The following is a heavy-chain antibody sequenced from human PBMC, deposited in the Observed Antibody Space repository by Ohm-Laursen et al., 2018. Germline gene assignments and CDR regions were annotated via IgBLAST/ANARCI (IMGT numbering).Heavy chain of an antibody. CDR1: GGSFSGYD. CDR3: ARDPGVAVAAYYFDY. J-gene: IGHJ4*02. CDR2: INHSGRT. V-gene: IGHV4-34*01. Sequence: TLSLTCAVYGGSFSGYDWSWIRQPPGKGLEWIGEINHSGRTNYNPSLKSRVIISVDTSKNQFSLKLSSVTAADTAVYYCARDPGVAVAAYYFDYWGQGTLVTVSS. D-gene: IGHD6-19*01.